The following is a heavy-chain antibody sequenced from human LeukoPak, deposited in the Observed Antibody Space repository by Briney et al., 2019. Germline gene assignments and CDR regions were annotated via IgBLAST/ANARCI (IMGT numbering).Heavy chain of an antibody. CDR1: GFSLSSYA. J-gene: IGHJ4*02. CDR3: AKAPVTSCRGAFCYPFDS. V-gene: IGHV3-23*01. D-gene: IGHD2-15*01. CDR2: TSSSDAGK. Sequence: GGSLRLSCTVSGFSLSSYAMSWVRRAPGKGLVWVSATSSSDAGKYYADSVRGRFTISRDNARNTMYLQMNSLRAEDAAVYYCAKAPVTSCRGAFCYPFDSWGQGTVVTVSS.